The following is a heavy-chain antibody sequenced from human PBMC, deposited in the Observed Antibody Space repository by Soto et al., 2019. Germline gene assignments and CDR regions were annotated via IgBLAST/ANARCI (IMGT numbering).Heavy chain of an antibody. CDR1: GFSINNGGVG. CDR3: AKRRALSNDLFFDG. V-gene: IGHV2-5*01. Sequence: QITLKESGQPLVKPTQTLKLICSLSGFSINNGGVGVGWIRQPPGKAPEWLALLYWNDDKWYSPSLRYRLSVAEDSSKNQVVLTRTHMDPLDTGTYYGAKRRALSNDLFFDGWGQGALGTVSS. CDR2: LYWNDDK. J-gene: IGHJ4*02. D-gene: IGHD3-3*01.